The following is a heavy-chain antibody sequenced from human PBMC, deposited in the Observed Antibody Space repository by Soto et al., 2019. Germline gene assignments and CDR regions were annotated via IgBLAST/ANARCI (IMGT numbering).Heavy chain of an antibody. V-gene: IGHV1-69*13. CDR2: IIPFFGTA. J-gene: IGHJ4*02. CDR1: GGTFSTFG. D-gene: IGHD3-16*01. CDR3: ARTAPMDAGDKYYYDF. Sequence: SVKVSCKTSGGTFSTFGISWARQAPGQGLEWMGGIIPFFGTAEYSQKFEDRITITADESTNTVYMDLRSLTSEDTAIYYCARTAPMDAGDKYYYDFWGQGALVTVSS.